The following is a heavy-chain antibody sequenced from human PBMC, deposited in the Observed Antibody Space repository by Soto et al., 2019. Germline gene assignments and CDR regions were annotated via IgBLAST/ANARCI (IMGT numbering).Heavy chain of an antibody. J-gene: IGHJ3*02. CDR2: ISDDGRHK. V-gene: IGHV3-30*18. CDR1: ECTIRDYG. D-gene: IGHD3-3*01. CDR3: AKSPGGYYSFDI. Sequence: GGSKRLCCAASECTIRDYGMPWLSQTPGKGLEWMSDISDDGRHKYYPDSVKGRFTISRDNSKNTLYLQMNSLRAEDTAVYFCAKSPGGYYSFDIWGQGTMVTVSS.